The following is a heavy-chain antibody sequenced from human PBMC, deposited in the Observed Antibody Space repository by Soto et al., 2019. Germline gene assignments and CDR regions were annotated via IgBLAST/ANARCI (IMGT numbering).Heavy chain of an antibody. CDR3: ARVGYYDSSGYYETEFYFDY. CDR2: IYYSGST. CDR1: GGSISSYY. Sequence: SETLSLTCTVSGGSISSYYWSWIRQPPGKGLEWIGYIYYSGSTNYNPSLKSRVTISVDTPKNQFSLKLSSVTAADTAVYYCARVGYYDSSGYYETEFYFDYWGQGTLVTVSS. J-gene: IGHJ4*02. D-gene: IGHD3-22*01. V-gene: IGHV4-59*01.